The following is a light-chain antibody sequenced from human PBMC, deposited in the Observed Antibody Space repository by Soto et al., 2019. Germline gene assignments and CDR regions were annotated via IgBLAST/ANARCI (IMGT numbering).Light chain of an antibody. CDR1: SSNIGGNT. V-gene: IGLV1-44*01. Sequence: VLTQPPSASGTPGQRVSISCSGSSSNIGGNTVNWYQQLPGTAPKLLIHSNNLRPSGVPDRFSGSKSGTSASLAISGLQSEDEADYYCVAWDDSLNGWVFGGGTQLTVL. CDR3: VAWDDSLNGWV. J-gene: IGLJ3*02. CDR2: SNN.